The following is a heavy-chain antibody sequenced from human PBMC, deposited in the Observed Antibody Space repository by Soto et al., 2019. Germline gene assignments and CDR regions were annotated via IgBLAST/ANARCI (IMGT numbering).Heavy chain of an antibody. Sequence: PGESLKISCKGSGYSFTSYWIGWVRQMPGKGLEWMGIIYPGDSDTRYSPSFQGQVTISADKSISTAYLQWSSLKASDTAMYYCARHNVLDYYYYYMDVWGKGTTVTVSS. CDR2: IYPGDSDT. CDR1: GYSFTSYW. V-gene: IGHV5-51*01. D-gene: IGHD6-6*01. J-gene: IGHJ6*03. CDR3: ARHNVLDYYYYYMDV.